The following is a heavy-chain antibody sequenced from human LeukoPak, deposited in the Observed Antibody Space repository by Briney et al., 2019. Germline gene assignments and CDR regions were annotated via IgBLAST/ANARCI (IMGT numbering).Heavy chain of an antibody. CDR3: ARGQGDRYSNYFDY. V-gene: IGHV4-34*01. CDR2: IDHSAST. D-gene: IGHD2-21*02. CDR1: CRSFSGYY. Sequence: MPSETLSLTCAVHCRSFSGYYWGEIPPPPFKGPQWVGDIDHSASTNYNPSLKSRVTISLDTSQIQFSLNLNSVTAADTAVYYCARGQGDRYSNYFDYWGQGTLVSVSS. J-gene: IGHJ4*02.